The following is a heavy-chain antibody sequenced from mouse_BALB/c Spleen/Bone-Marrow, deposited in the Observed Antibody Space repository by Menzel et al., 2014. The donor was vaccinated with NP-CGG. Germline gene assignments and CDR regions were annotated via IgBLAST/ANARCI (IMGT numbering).Heavy chain of an antibody. CDR1: GYSFTGYY. CDR2: ISCYNGAT. Sequence: LVKTGASVKMSCKASGYSFTGYYMHWVKQSHGKSLEWIGYISCYNGATSYNQKFKGKATFTVDTSSSTAYMQFNSLTSEDSAVYYCVKGVYGNPFAYWGQGTLVTVSA. J-gene: IGHJ3*01. CDR3: VKGVYGNPFAY. D-gene: IGHD2-1*01. V-gene: IGHV1S34*01.